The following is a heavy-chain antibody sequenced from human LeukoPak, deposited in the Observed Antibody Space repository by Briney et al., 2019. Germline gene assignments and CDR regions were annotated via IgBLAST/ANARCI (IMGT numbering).Heavy chain of an antibody. Sequence: ASVKVSCKTSGGTFSSYAISWVRQAPGQGLEWLGGIMPLFGTAGYAQKFQGRVTITKDESTRTVYLELTSLTSDDTAVYYCARDVHGDYGSGWFDPWGQGTLVSVSS. J-gene: IGHJ5*02. CDR1: GGTFSSYA. D-gene: IGHD4-17*01. V-gene: IGHV1-69*05. CDR2: IMPLFGTA. CDR3: ARDVHGDYGSGWFDP.